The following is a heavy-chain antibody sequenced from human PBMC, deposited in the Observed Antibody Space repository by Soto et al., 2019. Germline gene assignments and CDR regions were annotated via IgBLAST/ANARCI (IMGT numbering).Heavy chain of an antibody. V-gene: IGHV4-4*02. Sequence: QVQLQESGPGLVKPSGTLSLTCAVSSGSISSSNWWSWVRQPPGKVLEWIGEIYHSGSTNYNPSLKSRVTISVDKSKNQFSLKLSSVNAADTVVYYCATESGIRFLEWLQPGYYMDVCGKGTTVTVSS. CDR1: SGSISSSNW. J-gene: IGHJ6*03. CDR2: IYHSGST. D-gene: IGHD3-3*01. CDR3: ATESGIRFLEWLQPGYYMDV.